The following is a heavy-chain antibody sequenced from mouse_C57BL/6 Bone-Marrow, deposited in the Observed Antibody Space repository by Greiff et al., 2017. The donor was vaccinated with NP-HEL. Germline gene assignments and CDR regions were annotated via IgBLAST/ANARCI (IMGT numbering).Heavy chain of an antibody. J-gene: IGHJ4*01. Sequence: DVKLVESGGGLVQPGGSLKLSCAASGFTFSDYYMYWVRQTPEKRLEWVAYISNGGGSTYYPDTVKGRFTISRDNAKNTLYLQMSRLKSEDTAMYYCARQRDYDGGYYAMDYWGQGTSVTVSS. CDR3: ARQRDYDGGYYAMDY. CDR1: GFTFSDYY. CDR2: ISNGGGST. D-gene: IGHD2-4*01. V-gene: IGHV5-12*01.